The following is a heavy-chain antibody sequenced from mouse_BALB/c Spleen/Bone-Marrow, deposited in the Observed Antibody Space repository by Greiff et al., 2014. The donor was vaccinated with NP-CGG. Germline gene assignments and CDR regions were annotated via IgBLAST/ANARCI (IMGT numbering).Heavy chain of an antibody. CDR3: TRHGGYYPYYYAMDY. J-gene: IGHJ4*01. CDR1: GFAFSSYD. Sequence: EVQVVESGGGLVKPGGSLKLSCAASGFAFSSYDMSWVRQTPEKRLEWVAYIIHGGGTTYYSDTVKGRFTISRDNAKNTLYLQMSSLKSEDTAIYYCTRHGGYYPYYYAMDYWGQGTSVTVSS. D-gene: IGHD2-3*01. CDR2: IIHGGGTT. V-gene: IGHV5-12-1*01.